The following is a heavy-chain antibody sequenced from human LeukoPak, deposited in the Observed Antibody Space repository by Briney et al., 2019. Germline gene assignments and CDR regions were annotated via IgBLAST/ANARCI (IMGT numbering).Heavy chain of an antibody. CDR3: ARGLRLPSRSAPAVPHV. CDR2: INHSGTT. J-gene: IGHJ6*04. D-gene: IGHD2-2*01. CDR1: GGSFSDYY. V-gene: IGHV4-34*01. Sequence: SETLSLTCAVYGGSFSDYYWNWIRQPPGKGLEWIGEINHSGTTNYNPSLKSRVTISVDTSKNQFSLRLSAVTAADTAVYHCARGLRLPSRSAPAVPHVWAKGTTVTVSA.